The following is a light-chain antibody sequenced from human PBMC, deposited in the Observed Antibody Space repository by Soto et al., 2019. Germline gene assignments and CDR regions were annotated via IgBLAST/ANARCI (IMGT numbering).Light chain of an antibody. J-gene: IGKJ1*01. V-gene: IGKV1-8*01. CDR2: AAS. CDR1: QGISSY. Sequence: AIRMTQSPSSFSASTGDRVTITCRASQGISSYLAWYQQKPWKAPKLLIYAASTLQSGVPSRFSGSGSGTDFTLTISCLQSEDFATYYCQQYYSYPQTFGQGTKVDIK. CDR3: QQYYSYPQT.